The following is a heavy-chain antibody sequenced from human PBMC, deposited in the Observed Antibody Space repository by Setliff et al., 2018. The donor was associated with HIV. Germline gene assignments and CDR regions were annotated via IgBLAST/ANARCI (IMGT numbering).Heavy chain of an antibody. V-gene: IGHV3-7*01. Sequence: GGSLRLSCAASGFTFSSYGMHWVRQAPGKGLEWVANIKEDGDDKDYVDSVKGRFTISRDNAKNSLYLQMNSVRAEDTAVYYCARDRWESGSNSRNVFDIWGQGTMVTVSS. CDR1: GFTFSSYG. CDR2: IKEDGDDK. J-gene: IGHJ3*02. D-gene: IGHD1-26*01. CDR3: ARDRWESGSNSRNVFDI.